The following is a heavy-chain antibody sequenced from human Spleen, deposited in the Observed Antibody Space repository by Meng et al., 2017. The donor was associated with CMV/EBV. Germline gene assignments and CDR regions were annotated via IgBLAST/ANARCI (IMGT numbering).Heavy chain of an antibody. V-gene: IGHV3-7*01. Sequence: GESLKISCAASGFTFRSYGMHWVRQAPGKGLEWVANIKQDGSEKYYVDSVKGRFTISRDNAKNSLYLQMNSLRAEDTAVYYCARGGVVPAVWGQGTLVTVSS. D-gene: IGHD2-2*01. CDR2: IKQDGSEK. CDR1: GFTFRSYG. CDR3: ARGGVVPAV. J-gene: IGHJ4*02.